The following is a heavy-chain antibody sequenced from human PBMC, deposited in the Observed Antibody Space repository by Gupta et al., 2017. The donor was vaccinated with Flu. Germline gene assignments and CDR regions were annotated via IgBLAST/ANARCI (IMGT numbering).Heavy chain of an antibody. V-gene: IGHV1-69*01. Sequence: QVQLVQSGAEVKKPGSSVKVYCKASGGTFRSYAISWVRQAPGQGLEWMGGIIPIFGTANYAQKFQGRVTITADESTSTAYMELSSLRSEDTAVYYCAREPYSSSWYLWYFDYWGQGTLVTVSS. CDR3: AREPYSSSWYLWYFDY. CDR1: GGTFRSYA. J-gene: IGHJ4*02. D-gene: IGHD6-13*01. CDR2: IIPIFGTA.